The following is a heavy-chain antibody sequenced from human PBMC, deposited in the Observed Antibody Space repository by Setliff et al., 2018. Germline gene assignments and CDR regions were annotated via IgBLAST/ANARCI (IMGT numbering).Heavy chain of an antibody. V-gene: IGHV3-7*01. D-gene: IGHD3-16*01. J-gene: IGHJ4*02. CDR1: GFTFSSYW. CDR2: IKQDGTGM. CDR3: ARDQGSYGYRAFDS. Sequence: GGSLRLSCAASGFTFSSYWMNWVRQAPGKGLEWVANIKQDGTGMYYLDSVKGRFTISRDNAKSSLYLQMNSLRAEDTAVYYCARDQGSYGYRAFDSWGQGALVTVSS.